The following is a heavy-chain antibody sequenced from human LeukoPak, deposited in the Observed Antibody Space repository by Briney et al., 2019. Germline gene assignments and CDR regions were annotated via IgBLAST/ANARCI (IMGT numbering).Heavy chain of an antibody. D-gene: IGHD3-9*01. CDR2: IRSKIDGETA. Sequence: PGGSLRLSCAVSGFTFNDAWMRWVRQAPGKGLEWGGHIRSKIDGETADYATPVKGKFSIPRDDSKDTVFLQMNGLTTEDTATYYCASGYAALVGDFHYWGQGTLVTVSS. CDR1: GFTFNDAW. V-gene: IGHV3-15*01. J-gene: IGHJ4*02. CDR3: ASGYAALVGDFHY.